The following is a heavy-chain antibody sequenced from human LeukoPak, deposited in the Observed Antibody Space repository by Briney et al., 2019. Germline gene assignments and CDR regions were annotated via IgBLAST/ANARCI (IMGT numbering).Heavy chain of an antibody. CDR2: SSAYNGNT. CDR3: TRDLGVDTTMIFFDY. D-gene: IGHD5-18*01. J-gene: IGHJ4*02. CDR1: GYTFTSFG. V-gene: IGHV1-18*01. Sequence: ASVKVSCKASGYTFTSFGISWVRQAPGQGLEWMGWSSAYNGNTNYAQKFQGRVTMTTDTSTSTAYMEVRSLRSDDTAVYYCTRDLGVDTTMIFFDYWGQGSLITVSS.